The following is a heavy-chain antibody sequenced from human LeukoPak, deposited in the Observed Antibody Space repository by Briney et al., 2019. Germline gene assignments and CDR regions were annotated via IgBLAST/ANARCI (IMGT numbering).Heavy chain of an antibody. CDR3: ARAVAANDY. V-gene: IGHV1-8*01. D-gene: IGHD2-15*01. J-gene: IGHJ4*02. Sequence: ASVKVSCKASGYTFTSYETNWVRQATEQGLEWMGWMNPNSGNTGYAQKFQSRVTMTRDTSISTAYMELSSLRSEDTAVYYCARAVAANDYWGQGTLVTVSS. CDR2: MNPNSGNT. CDR1: GYTFTSYE.